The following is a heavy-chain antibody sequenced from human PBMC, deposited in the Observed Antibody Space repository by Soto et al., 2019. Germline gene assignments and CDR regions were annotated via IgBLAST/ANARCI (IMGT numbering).Heavy chain of an antibody. V-gene: IGHV4-4*02. CDR1: SGSISSSNW. CDR3: ARDTGDKRPSSIAARTHYYYYMDV. CDR2: IYHSGST. Sequence: QVQLQESGPGLVKPSGTLSLTCAVSSGSISSSNWWSWVRQPPGKGLEWIGEIYHSGSTNYNPSLKSRVTISVDKSKNQFSLKLSSVTAADTAVYYCARDTGDKRPSSIAARTHYYYYMDVWGKGTTVTVSS. J-gene: IGHJ6*03. D-gene: IGHD6-6*01.